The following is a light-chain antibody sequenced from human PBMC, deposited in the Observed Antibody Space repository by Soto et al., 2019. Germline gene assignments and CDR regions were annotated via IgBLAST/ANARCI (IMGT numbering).Light chain of an antibody. CDR2: EVS. Sequence: QSALTQPPSASGSPGQSVTISCTGTSTDVGGYNYISWYQHHPGKGPKLIIYEVSERPSGVPDRFSGSKSGNTASLTVSGFQAEDEADYYCSSYAGSNNRGVFGSGTKVTLL. V-gene: IGLV2-8*01. CDR3: SSYAGSNNRGV. CDR1: STDVGGYNY. J-gene: IGLJ1*01.